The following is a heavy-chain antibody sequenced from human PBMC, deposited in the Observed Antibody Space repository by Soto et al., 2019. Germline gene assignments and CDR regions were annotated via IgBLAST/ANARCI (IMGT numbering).Heavy chain of an antibody. Sequence: QVQLQESGPGLVKPSGTLSLTCAVSGGSISSSNWWSWVRQPPGKGLEWIGEIYHSGSTNYNPSPKXXFTISVDKSXTXXXLXXSSVTAADTAVYYCARAGTGGYSGYGVARTDGFDPWGQGTLVTVSS. J-gene: IGHJ5*02. CDR2: IYHSGST. D-gene: IGHD5-12*01. V-gene: IGHV4-4*02. CDR3: ARAGTGGYSGYGVARTDGFDP. CDR1: GGSISSSNW.